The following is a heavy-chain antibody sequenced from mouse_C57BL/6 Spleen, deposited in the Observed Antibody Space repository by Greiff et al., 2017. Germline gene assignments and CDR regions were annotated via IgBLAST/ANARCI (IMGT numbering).Heavy chain of an antibody. J-gene: IGHJ4*01. Sequence: EVKLMESEGGLVQPGSSMKLSCTASGFTFSDYYMAWVRQVPEKGLEWVANINYDGSSTYYLDSLKSRFIISRDNAKNILYLQMSSLKSEDTATYYCARRGHGNYDAMDYWGQGTSVTVSS. D-gene: IGHD2-1*01. CDR2: INYDGSST. CDR1: GFTFSDYY. CDR3: ARRGHGNYDAMDY. V-gene: IGHV5-16*02.